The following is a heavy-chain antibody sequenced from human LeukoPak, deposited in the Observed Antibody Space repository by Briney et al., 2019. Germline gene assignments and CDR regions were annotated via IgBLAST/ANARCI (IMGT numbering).Heavy chain of an antibody. CDR3: AKDSSIAARLPRGRFDY. CDR1: GFTFSSYG. CDR2: IRYDGSNK. J-gene: IGHJ4*02. V-gene: IGHV3-30*02. Sequence: GGSLRLSCAASGFTFSSYGMHWVRQAPGKGLEWVAFIRYDGSNKYYADSVKGRFTISRDNSKNTLYLQMNSLRAEDTAVYYCAKDSSIAARLPRGRFDYWGQGTLVTVSS. D-gene: IGHD6-6*01.